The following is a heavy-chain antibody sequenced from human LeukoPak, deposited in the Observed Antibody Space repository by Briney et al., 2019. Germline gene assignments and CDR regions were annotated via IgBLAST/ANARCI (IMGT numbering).Heavy chain of an antibody. Sequence: GGSLRLSCAASGFTFGSYAMSWVRQAPGKGLEWVSAISGSDGSTFYADSVKGRFSISRDNSKNTLYLHMNSLRAEDTALYYCATASYSSGPYYYGMDVWGHGTTVTVSS. D-gene: IGHD6-19*01. V-gene: IGHV3-23*01. CDR3: ATASYSSGPYYYGMDV. CDR2: ISGSDGST. J-gene: IGHJ6*02. CDR1: GFTFGSYA.